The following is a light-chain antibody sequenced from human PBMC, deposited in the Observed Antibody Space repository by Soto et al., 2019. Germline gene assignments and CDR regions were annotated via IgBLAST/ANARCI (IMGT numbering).Light chain of an antibody. Sequence: ETVMPKYQTPVSVSPGERSTLSCRASHRFGSTLAWYQQKPGQAPRLLMFDTSTRATGIPARFSGSGSGTEFTLTICSLQSDDFALYYCQHYNNLPWRVAQGGKVDIK. CDR2: DTS. CDR1: HRFGST. J-gene: IGKJ1*01. CDR3: QHYNNLPWR. V-gene: IGKV3-15*01.